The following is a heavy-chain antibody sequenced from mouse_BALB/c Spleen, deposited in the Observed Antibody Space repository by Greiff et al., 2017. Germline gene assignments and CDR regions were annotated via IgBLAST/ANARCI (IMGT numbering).Heavy chain of an antibody. V-gene: IGHV3-2*02. CDR3: ARCGNYVRFAY. CDR1: GYSITSDYA. D-gene: IGHD2-1*01. J-gene: IGHJ3*01. Sequence: LKQSGPGLVKPSQSLSLTCTVTGYSITSDYAWNWIRQFPGNKLEWMGYISYSGSTSYNPSLKSRISITRDTSKNQFFLQLNSVTTEDTATYYCARCGNYVRFAYWGQGTLVTVSA. CDR2: ISYSGST.